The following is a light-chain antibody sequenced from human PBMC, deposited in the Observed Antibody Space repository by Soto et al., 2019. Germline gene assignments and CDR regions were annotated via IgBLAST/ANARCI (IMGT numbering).Light chain of an antibody. V-gene: IGKV1-5*02. CDR2: GAS. CDR3: QQGYNIPRT. CDR1: QSISTL. J-gene: IGKJ1*01. Sequence: DTQMTQSPSTLSASVGDRVTIICRASQSISTLLAWYQQKPGKAPKLLISGASSLESGVPSRFSGSGSGTEFTLTISSLQPDDFATYYCQQGYNIPRTFGQGTKVEIK.